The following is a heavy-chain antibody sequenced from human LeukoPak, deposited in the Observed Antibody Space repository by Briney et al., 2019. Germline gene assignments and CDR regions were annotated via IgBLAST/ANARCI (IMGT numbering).Heavy chain of an antibody. V-gene: IGHV3-30*04. J-gene: IGHJ6*02. CDR3: ARVRAGHCTCASCYTDMDV. Sequence: GGSLRLSCAASGFTFSHYAIHWVRQAPGKGLEWVAVISYDGINTYYADSVKGRFTISRDNSKNTLYLQMNSLRAEDTAVYYCARVRAGHCTCASCYTDMDVWGQGTTVTVSS. CDR1: GFTFSHYA. D-gene: IGHD2-2*02. CDR2: ISYDGINT.